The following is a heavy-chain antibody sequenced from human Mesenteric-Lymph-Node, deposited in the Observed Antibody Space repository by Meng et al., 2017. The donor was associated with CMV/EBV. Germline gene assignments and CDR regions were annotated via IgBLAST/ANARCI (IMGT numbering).Heavy chain of an antibody. CDR1: GFTFDDYA. D-gene: IGHD1-26*01. CDR2: ISWNSDII. J-gene: IGHJ6*02. V-gene: IGHV3-9*03. CDR3: AKGDYYTMDV. Sequence: GGSLRLSCAASGFTFDDYAMHWVRQAPGKGLEWVSGISWNSDIIGYADSVKGRFTISRDNAKKSLDLQMNSLRAEDMALYYCAKGDYYTMDVWGQGTTVTVSS.